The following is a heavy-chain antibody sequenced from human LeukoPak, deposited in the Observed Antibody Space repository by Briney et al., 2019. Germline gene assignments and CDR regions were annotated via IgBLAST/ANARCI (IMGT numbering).Heavy chain of an antibody. CDR2: ITSNGGRT. Sequence: GGSLRLSCAASGFTFNSYALGWVRQAPGKGLEWVAGITSNGGRTFYTDFVKGRFTISRDNSKNTLYLQVNSLRAEDTAVYYCAKVNLGAFLDGTYFDYWGQGTLVTVSS. CDR1: GFTFNSYA. D-gene: IGHD3-3*02. J-gene: IGHJ4*02. V-gene: IGHV3-23*01. CDR3: AKVNLGAFLDGTYFDY.